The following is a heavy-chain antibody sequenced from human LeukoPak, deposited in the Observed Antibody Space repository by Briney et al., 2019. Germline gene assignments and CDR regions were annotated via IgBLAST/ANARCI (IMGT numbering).Heavy chain of an antibody. D-gene: IGHD6-13*01. CDR2: IYYSGST. Sequence: PSETLSLTCTVSGGSISSYYWSWIRQPPGKGLEWIGYIYYSGSTNYNPSLKSRVTISVDTSKNQFSLRLSSVTAADTAVYYCARRTGPLKYSSSWYNWFDPWGQGTLVTVSS. CDR3: ARRTGPLKYSSSWYNWFDP. J-gene: IGHJ5*02. CDR1: GGSISSYY. V-gene: IGHV4-59*01.